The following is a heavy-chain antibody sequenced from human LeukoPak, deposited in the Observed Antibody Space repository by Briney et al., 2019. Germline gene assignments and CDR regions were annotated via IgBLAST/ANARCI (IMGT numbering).Heavy chain of an antibody. CDR2: IGSGGYR. D-gene: IGHD6-6*01. J-gene: IGHJ4*02. V-gene: IGHV3-23*01. Sequence: PGGSLRLSCVASGLTLSNYDATWVRQAPGKGLEYVSSIGSGGYRFYGGSVKGRFSISRDNSQNTVYLQMSSLRGEDTAIYFCATKLPDASSYFDFWGQGILVTVSS. CDR3: ATKLPDASSYFDF. CDR1: GLTLSNYD.